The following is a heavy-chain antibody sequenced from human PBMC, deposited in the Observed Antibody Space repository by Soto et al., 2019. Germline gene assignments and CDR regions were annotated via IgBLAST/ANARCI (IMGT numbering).Heavy chain of an antibody. J-gene: IGHJ4*02. CDR2: IWYDGSNK. CDR3: ARDKTNYYDSSRDFDY. Sequence: GGSLRLSCAASGFTFSSYGMHWVRQAPGKGLEWVAVIWYDGSNKYYADSVKGRFTISRDNSKNTLYLQMNSLRAEDTAVYYCARDKTNYYDSSRDFDYWGQGTRGTVSS. CDR1: GFTFSSYG. D-gene: IGHD3-22*01. V-gene: IGHV3-33*01.